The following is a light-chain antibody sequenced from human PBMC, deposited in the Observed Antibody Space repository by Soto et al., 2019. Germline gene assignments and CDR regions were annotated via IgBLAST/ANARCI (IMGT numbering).Light chain of an antibody. J-gene: IGLJ3*02. CDR3: QLWDISSGHVV. CDR1: NIGGKS. CDR2: YDS. Sequence: SYELTQPPSVSVAPGKTASVACGGSNIGGKSVHWYQKKSGQAPVLVMYYDSDRTSGIPERFSGSNSGNTGNLTISRVEAGDEADDSCQLWDISSGHVVFGGGTKLTVL. V-gene: IGLV3-21*01.